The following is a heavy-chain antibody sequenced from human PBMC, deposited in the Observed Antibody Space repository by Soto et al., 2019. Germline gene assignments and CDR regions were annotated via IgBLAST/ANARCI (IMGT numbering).Heavy chain of an antibody. CDR3: GRGWGFPFDY. D-gene: IGHD1-26*01. V-gene: IGHV4-59*08. CDR2: IYYSGST. J-gene: IGHJ4*02. Sequence: SETLSLTCTVSGCSISSYYWSWIRQPPGKGLEWIGYIYYSGSTNYNPSLKSRVTISVDTSKNQFSLKLSSVTAAGTAVYYCGRGWGFPFDYWGQGTLVIGSS. CDR1: GCSISSYY.